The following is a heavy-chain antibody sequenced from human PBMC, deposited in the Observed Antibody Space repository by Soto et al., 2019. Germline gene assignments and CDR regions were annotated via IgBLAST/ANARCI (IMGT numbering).Heavy chain of an antibody. CDR3: AGGHYDSSGLLPDYFDL. V-gene: IGHV4-59*01. CDR1: GVYISRYY. Sequence: TLSLTSSSAGVYISRYYGSLIRQPPGKGLEWIGYIYYSGSTNYNPSLKSRVTISVDTSKNQFSLKLSSVTAADTAVYYCAGGHYDSSGLLPDYFDLCGQGNLVTGS. D-gene: IGHD3-22*01. J-gene: IGHJ4*02. CDR2: IYYSGST.